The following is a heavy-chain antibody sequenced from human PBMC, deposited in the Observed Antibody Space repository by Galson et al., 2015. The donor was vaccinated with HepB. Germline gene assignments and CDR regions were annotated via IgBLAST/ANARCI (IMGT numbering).Heavy chain of an antibody. CDR3: AKVTYYYGSGAGYGMDV. CDR1: GFTFSSYG. D-gene: IGHD3-10*01. CDR2: IRYDGSNK. J-gene: IGHJ6*02. V-gene: IGHV3-30*02. Sequence: LRLSCAASGFTFSSYGMHWVRQAPGKGLEWVAFIRYDGSNKYYADSVKGRFTISRDNSKNTLYLQMNSLRAEDTAVYYCAKVTYYYGSGAGYGMDVWGQGTTVTVSS.